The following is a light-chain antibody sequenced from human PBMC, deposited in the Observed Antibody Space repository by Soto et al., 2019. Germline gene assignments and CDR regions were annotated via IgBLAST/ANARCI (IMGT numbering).Light chain of an antibody. CDR1: SSDVGGYHY. Sequence: QSLLTQPASVSGSRGQSITISCTGTSSDVGGYHYVSWYQLLPGKAPKLILFEVSIRPSGVSYRFSGSKSGNTASLTISGLQAEDEADYFCSSYSISTAYLFGTGTKVTVL. CDR3: SSYSISTAYL. CDR2: EVS. J-gene: IGLJ1*01. V-gene: IGLV2-14*01.